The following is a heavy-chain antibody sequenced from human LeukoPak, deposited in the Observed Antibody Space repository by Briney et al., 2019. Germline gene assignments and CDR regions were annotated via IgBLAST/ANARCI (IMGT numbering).Heavy chain of an antibody. J-gene: IGHJ5*02. CDR2: IIPIFGTA. D-gene: IGHD3-10*01. V-gene: IGHV1-69*13. CDR3: ARGVRESGLFDP. CDR1: GYTFTSYG. Sequence: GASVKVSCKASGYTFTSYGISWVRQAPGQGLEWMGGIIPIFGTANYAQKFQGRVTITADESTSTAYMELSSLRSEDTAVYYCARGVRESGLFDPWGQGTLVTVSS.